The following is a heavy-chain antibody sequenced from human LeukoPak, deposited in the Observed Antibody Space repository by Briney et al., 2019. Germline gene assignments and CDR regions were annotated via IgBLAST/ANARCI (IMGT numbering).Heavy chain of an antibody. J-gene: IGHJ4*02. CDR3: AKARQGNWNVDY. CDR2: ISGSGVST. Sequence: PGGSLRLSCAASGFTFSSYAMSWVRQAPGRGLEWVSAISGSGVSTYYADSAKGRFTISRDNSKNTLYLQMNSLRAEDTAVYFCAKARQGNWNVDYWGQGTLVTVSS. D-gene: IGHD1-1*01. CDR1: GFTFSSYA. V-gene: IGHV3-23*01.